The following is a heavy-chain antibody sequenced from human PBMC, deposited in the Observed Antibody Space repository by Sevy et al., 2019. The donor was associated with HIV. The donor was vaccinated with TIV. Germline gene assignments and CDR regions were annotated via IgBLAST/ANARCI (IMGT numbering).Heavy chain of an antibody. Sequence: GGSLRLSCAASGFTFSNYAMSWVRQAPGKGLEWVSLISYSGGSTYYADSVKGRFTISRDNSKNTLYLQMNSLRAEDTAVYYCAKSGGPSGGVSYWGQGTLVTVSS. D-gene: IGHD2-8*02. CDR2: ISYSGGST. V-gene: IGHV3-23*01. CDR1: GFTFSNYA. J-gene: IGHJ4*02. CDR3: AKSGGPSGGVSY.